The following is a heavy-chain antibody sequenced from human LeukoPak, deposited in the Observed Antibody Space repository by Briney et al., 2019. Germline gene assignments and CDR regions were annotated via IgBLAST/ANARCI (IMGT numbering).Heavy chain of an antibody. J-gene: IGHJ6*03. D-gene: IGHD3-9*01. CDR3: ARGYDIRPYYYYYYMDV. V-gene: IGHV1-46*01. CDR2: INPSGGST. Sequence: ASVKVSCKASGYTFTSYYMHWVRQAPGQGLEWMGIINPSGGSTNYAQKFQGRVTMTRDTSTSTVYMELGSLRSEDTAVYYCARGYDIRPYYYYYYMDVWGKGTTVTISS. CDR1: GYTFTSYY.